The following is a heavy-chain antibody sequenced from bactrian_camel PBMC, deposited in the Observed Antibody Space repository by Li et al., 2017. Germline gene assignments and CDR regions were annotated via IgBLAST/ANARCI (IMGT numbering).Heavy chain of an antibody. V-gene: IGHV3S26*01. D-gene: IGHD6*01. J-gene: IGHJ6*01. CDR2: INSSGGVR. CDR3: AADTRESGWCGRFDA. CDR1: GFTFSTYY. Sequence: VQLVESGGGLVQPGGSLRLSCAASGFTFSTYYMYWVRQAPGKGLEWVSRINSSGGVRAYADSVKGRFTISRDNAKNTMYLQMNSLKPEVTAMYYCAADTRESGWCGRFDAWGQGTQVTVS.